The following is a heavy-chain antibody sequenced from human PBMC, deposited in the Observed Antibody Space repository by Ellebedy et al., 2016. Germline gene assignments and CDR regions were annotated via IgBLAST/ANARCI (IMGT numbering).Heavy chain of an antibody. Sequence: GESLKISCAAAGFTFSNYWMTWVRQVPGKGLEWVANINQDGSQKYYVDSVKGRFTISRDNARKSLYLQMNNLRVEDTAVYHCARSNDMGVWGQGTTVTVSS. CDR1: GFTFSNYW. CDR3: ARSNDMGV. V-gene: IGHV3-7*01. J-gene: IGHJ6*02. CDR2: INQDGSQK.